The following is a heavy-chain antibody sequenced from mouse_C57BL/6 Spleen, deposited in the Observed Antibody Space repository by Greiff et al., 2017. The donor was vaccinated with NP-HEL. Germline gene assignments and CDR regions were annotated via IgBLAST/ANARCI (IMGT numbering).Heavy chain of an antibody. D-gene: IGHD1-1*01. CDR1: GYTFTSYW. V-gene: IGHV1-5*01. Sequence: EVQLQQSGTVLARPGASVKMSCKTSGYTFTSYWMHWVKQRPGQGLEWIGAIYPGNSDTNYNQKFKGKATLTVDTSSSTAYMQLSSLTSEDSAVYYCAHITTVVAFDYWGQGTTLTVSS. J-gene: IGHJ2*01. CDR3: AHITTVVAFDY. CDR2: IYPGNSDT.